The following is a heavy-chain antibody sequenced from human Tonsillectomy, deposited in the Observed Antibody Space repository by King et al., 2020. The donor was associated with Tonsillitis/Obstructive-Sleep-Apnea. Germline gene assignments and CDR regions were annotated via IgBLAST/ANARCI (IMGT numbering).Heavy chain of an antibody. D-gene: IGHD1-26*01. Sequence: VQLVESGGGVVQPGRSLRLSCKASGFTFSSYAMHWVRQAPGKGLEWVAIISYDGSNKYYGDSVRGRFTISRDNSQNTVDLQMNSLRAEDTAVYFCARDGGNYYGEDYWGQGTLVTVSS. V-gene: IGHV3-30-3*01. J-gene: IGHJ4*02. CDR3: ARDGGNYYGEDY. CDR1: GFTFSSYA. CDR2: ISYDGSNK.